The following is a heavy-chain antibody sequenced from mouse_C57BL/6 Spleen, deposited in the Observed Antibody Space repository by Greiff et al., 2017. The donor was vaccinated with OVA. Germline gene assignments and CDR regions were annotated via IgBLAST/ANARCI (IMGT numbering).Heavy chain of an antibody. CDR1: GYTFTNYW. Sequence: QVQLQQSGAALVRPGTSVQMSCTASGYTFTNYWIGWAKQRPGHGLEWIGDIYPGGGYTNYNEKFKGKATLTADKSSSTAYMQFSSLTSEDSAIYYCARGDYGSSLYYFDYWGQGTTLTVSS. J-gene: IGHJ2*01. D-gene: IGHD1-1*01. CDR2: IYPGGGYT. CDR3: ARGDYGSSLYYFDY. V-gene: IGHV1-63*01.